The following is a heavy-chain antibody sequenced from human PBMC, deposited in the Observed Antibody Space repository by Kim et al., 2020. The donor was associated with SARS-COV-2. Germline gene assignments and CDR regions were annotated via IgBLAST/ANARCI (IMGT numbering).Heavy chain of an antibody. D-gene: IGHD3-22*01. CDR3: AKADDSSGFDY. CDR2: T. Sequence: TYYADSVKGRFTISRDNSKNTLYLQMNSLRAEDTAVYYCAKADDSSGFDYWGQGTLVTVSS. V-gene: IGHV3-23*01. J-gene: IGHJ4*02.